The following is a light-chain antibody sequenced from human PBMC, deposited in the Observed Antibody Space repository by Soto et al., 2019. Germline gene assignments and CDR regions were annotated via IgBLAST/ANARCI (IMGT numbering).Light chain of an antibody. J-gene: IGLJ1*01. V-gene: IGLV2-14*01. Sequence: QSALTQPASVSGSPGQSITISCTGTSSDVGGYNYVSWYQQHPGKAPKLMIYEVSNRPSGVSNRFSGSKSGNTASLTISGLQAEDEADYYCSSYTSSSTLDYVLGTGTKVTV. CDR3: SSYTSSSTLDYV. CDR1: SSDVGGYNY. CDR2: EVS.